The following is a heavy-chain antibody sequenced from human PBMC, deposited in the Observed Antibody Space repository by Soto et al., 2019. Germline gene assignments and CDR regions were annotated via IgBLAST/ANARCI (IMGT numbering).Heavy chain of an antibody. D-gene: IGHD3-3*01. CDR1: GFTFRSYS. V-gene: IGHV3-48*02. Sequence: EVQLVESGGGLVQPGGSLRLSCAASGFTFRSYSMNWGRQAPGKGLEWVAYISSSGSTIYYADSVRGRFTISRDNAKNSLYLQMNSLRDEDTPVYYCARAGYRSVDYWGQGTLVTVSS. J-gene: IGHJ4*02. CDR2: ISSSGSTI. CDR3: ARAGYRSVDY.